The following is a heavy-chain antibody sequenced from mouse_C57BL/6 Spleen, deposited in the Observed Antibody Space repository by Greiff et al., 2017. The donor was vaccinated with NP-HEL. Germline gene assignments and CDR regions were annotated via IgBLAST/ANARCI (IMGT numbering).Heavy chain of an antibody. CDR3: ARYKNAWFAY. J-gene: IGHJ3*01. CDR2: IRNKANGYTT. Sequence: EVQRVESGGGLVQPGGSLSLSCAASGFTFTDYYMSWVRQPPGKALEWLGSIRNKANGYTTEYSASVKGRFTISRDNSQSILYLQMNALRAEDSATYYCARYKNAWFAYWGQGTLVTVSA. CDR1: GFTFTDYY. V-gene: IGHV7-3*01.